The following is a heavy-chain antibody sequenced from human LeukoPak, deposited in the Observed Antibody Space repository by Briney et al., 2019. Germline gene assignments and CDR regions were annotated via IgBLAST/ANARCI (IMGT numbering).Heavy chain of an antibody. V-gene: IGHV1-46*01. J-gene: IGHJ4*02. Sequence: ASVKVSCKASGYTFTRNYMHWVRQAPGQGLEWMGIVDPSGGSTSYAQKFQGRVTMTRDTSTSTVYMELSSLRSEDTGVYYCARVINYDFWSANDYWGQGTLVTVSS. D-gene: IGHD3-3*01. CDR2: VDPSGGST. CDR3: ARVINYDFWSANDY. CDR1: GYTFTRNY.